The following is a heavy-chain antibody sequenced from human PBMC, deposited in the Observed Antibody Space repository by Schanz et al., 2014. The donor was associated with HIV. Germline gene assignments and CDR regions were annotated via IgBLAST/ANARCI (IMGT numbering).Heavy chain of an antibody. CDR3: ARSEVAFSGDDSLGLWSMVAAAGPLDF. CDR2: IYYTGST. CDR1: GGSISNGGYY. D-gene: IGHD6-25*01. Sequence: QVHLQESGPGLVKPSQTLSLTCTVSGGSISNGGYYWSWIRHLPGKGLEWFGYIYYTGSTHYNPALKSRVTISVDTSKRQFSLRMTSVSAADTGVYFCARSEVAFSGDDSLGLWSMVAAAGPLDFWGQGLLVTVSS. J-gene: IGHJ4*02. V-gene: IGHV4-31*03.